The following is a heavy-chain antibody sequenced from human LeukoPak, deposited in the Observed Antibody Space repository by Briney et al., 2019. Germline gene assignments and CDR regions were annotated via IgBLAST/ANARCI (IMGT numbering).Heavy chain of an antibody. CDR3: AREYGGRYDDAFDI. Sequence: SETLSLTCTVSGASISGSSYYWGWIRQPPGKGLEWIGSIYYSGSTYYNPSLKSRVTISVDTSKNQFSLKLSSVTAADTAVYYCAREYGGRYDDAFDIWGQGTMVTVSS. V-gene: IGHV4-39*07. CDR1: GASISGSSYY. D-gene: IGHD4-23*01. CDR2: IYYSGST. J-gene: IGHJ3*02.